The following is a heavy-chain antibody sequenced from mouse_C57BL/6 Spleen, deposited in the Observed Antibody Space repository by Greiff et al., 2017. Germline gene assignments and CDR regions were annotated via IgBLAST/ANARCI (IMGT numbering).Heavy chain of an antibody. Sequence: QVQLQQPGAELVKPGASVKLSCKASGYTFTSYWMQWVKQRPGQGLEWIGEIDPSDSYTNYNQKFKGKATLTVDTSSSTAYMQLSSLTSEDSAVYYCARGFITTVVATYWYFDVWGTGTTVTVSS. V-gene: IGHV1-50*01. CDR1: GYTFTSYW. J-gene: IGHJ1*03. CDR3: ARGFITTVVATYWYFDV. D-gene: IGHD1-1*01. CDR2: IDPSDSYT.